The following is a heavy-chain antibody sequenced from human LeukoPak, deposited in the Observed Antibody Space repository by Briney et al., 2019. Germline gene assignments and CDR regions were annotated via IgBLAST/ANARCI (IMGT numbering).Heavy chain of an antibody. CDR1: GGTFSSYA. CDR2: IIPIFGTA. Sequence: ASVKVSCKASGGTFSSYAISWVRQAPGQGLEWTGGIIPIFGTANYEQKFPGRVTITADESTSTAYMELSSLRSEDTAVYYCARAVTGGYCSSTSCDRGGFDYWGQGTLVTVSS. D-gene: IGHD2-2*01. J-gene: IGHJ4*02. CDR3: ARAVTGGYCSSTSCDRGGFDY. V-gene: IGHV1-69*13.